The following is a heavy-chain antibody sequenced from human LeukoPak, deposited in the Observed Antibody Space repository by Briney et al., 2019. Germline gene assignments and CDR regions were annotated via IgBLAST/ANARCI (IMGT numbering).Heavy chain of an antibody. Sequence: SETLSLTCTVSGGSISSYYWSWIRQPPGKGLEWIGYIYYSGSTNYNPSLKSRVTISVDTSKNQFSLKLSSVTAADTAVYYCARHEGIASSHPLYWGQGTLVTVSS. V-gene: IGHV4-59*08. CDR3: ARHEGIASSHPLY. J-gene: IGHJ4*02. CDR1: GGSISSYY. CDR2: IYYSGST. D-gene: IGHD6-6*01.